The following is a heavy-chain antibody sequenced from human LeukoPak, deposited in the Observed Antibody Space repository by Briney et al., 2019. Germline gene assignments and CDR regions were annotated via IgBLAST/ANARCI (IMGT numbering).Heavy chain of an antibody. CDR2: ISSSSYI. CDR1: GFTFSSYS. V-gene: IGHV3-21*01. CDR3: ARDWQQQPSDP. Sequence: GGSLRLSCAASGFTFSSYSMNWVRQAPGKGLEWVSSISSSSYIYYADSVKGRFTISRDNAKNSLYLQMNSLRAEDTAVYYCARDWQQQPSDPWGQGTLVTVSS. D-gene: IGHD6-13*01. J-gene: IGHJ5*02.